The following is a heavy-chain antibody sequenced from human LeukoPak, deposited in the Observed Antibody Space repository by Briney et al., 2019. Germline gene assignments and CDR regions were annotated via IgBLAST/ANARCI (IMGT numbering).Heavy chain of an antibody. CDR1: GFIVSSNY. D-gene: IGHD6-13*01. J-gene: IGHJ4*02. CDR2: INQDGSEK. V-gene: IGHV3-7*01. CDR3: ARGGAAGGRATY. Sequence: GGSLRLSCAASGFIVSSNYMSWVRQAPGKGLEWVANINQDGSEKDYVDSVKGRFTISRDNAKNSLYLQMNSLRAEDTAVYYCARGGAAGGRATYWGQGTLVTVSS.